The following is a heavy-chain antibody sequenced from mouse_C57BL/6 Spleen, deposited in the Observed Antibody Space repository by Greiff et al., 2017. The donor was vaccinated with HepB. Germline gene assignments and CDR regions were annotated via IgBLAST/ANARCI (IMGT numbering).Heavy chain of an antibody. D-gene: IGHD1-1*01. J-gene: IGHJ3*01. Sequence: EVQLQQSGAELVKPGASVKLSCTASGFNIKDYYMHWVKQRTEQGLEWIGRIDPEDGETKYAPKFQGKATITADKSSNTSDLQLSSLTSEDTAVYYSARGGGSSFWFAYWGQGTLVTVSA. CDR2: IDPEDGET. V-gene: IGHV14-2*01. CDR3: ARGGGSSFWFAY. CDR1: GFNIKDYY.